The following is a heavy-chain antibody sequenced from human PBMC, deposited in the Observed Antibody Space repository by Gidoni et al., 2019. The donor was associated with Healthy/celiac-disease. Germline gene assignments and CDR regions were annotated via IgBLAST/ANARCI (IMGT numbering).Heavy chain of an antibody. J-gene: IGHJ6*02. CDR2: INHSGST. CDR1: GGSFSGYY. CDR3: AVHSSYYYYYGMDV. Sequence: QVQLQQWGAGLLKPSETLSLTCAVYGGSFSGYYWSWIRQPPGKGLEWIGEINHSGSTNYNPSLKSRVTISVDTSKNQFSLKLSSVTAADTAVYYCAVHSSYYYYYGMDVWGQGTTVTVSS. D-gene: IGHD5-18*01. V-gene: IGHV4-34*01.